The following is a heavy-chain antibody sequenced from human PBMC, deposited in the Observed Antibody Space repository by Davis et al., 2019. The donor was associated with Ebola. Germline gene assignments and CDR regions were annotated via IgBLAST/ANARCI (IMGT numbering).Heavy chain of an antibody. Sequence: GESLKISCAASGFTFSSYGMHWVRQAPGKGLEWVAVISYDGSNKYYADSVKGRFTISRDNSKNTLYLQMNSLRAEDTAVYYCAREQWLVQVYFQHWGQGTLVTVSS. CDR2: ISYDGSNK. J-gene: IGHJ1*01. CDR1: GFTFSSYG. V-gene: IGHV3-30*03. CDR3: AREQWLVQVYFQH. D-gene: IGHD6-19*01.